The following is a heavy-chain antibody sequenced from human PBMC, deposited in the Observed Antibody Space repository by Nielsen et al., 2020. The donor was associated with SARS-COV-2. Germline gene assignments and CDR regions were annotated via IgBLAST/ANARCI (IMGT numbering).Heavy chain of an antibody. J-gene: IGHJ5*02. Sequence: GGSLRLSCAVSGFTFSAYDMHWVRQVAGKSLEWVSTVGSTGDTYYSGSVKGRFTISRDNAKNSLYLQMNSLRAEDTALYYCAKDAPYYDILTGYYSGAFDPWGQGTLVTVSS. D-gene: IGHD3-9*01. CDR2: VGSTGDT. CDR1: GFTFSAYD. CDR3: AKDAPYYDILTGYYSGAFDP. V-gene: IGHV3-13*01.